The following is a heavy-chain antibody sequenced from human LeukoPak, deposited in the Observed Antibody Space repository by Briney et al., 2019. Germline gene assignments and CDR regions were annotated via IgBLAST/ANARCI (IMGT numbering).Heavy chain of an antibody. CDR1: GYTFTSYD. J-gene: IGHJ3*02. V-gene: IGHV1-8*01. CDR2: MNPNSGNT. D-gene: IGHD2/OR15-2a*01. Sequence: GASVKVSCKASGYTFTSYDINWVRQATGQGLEWMGWMNPNSGNTGYAQNLQGRLTMATDTSTSTAYMELRSLRSDDTALYYCAREEYCNSTRCYKAFDIWGQGTMVTVSS. CDR3: AREEYCNSTRCYKAFDI.